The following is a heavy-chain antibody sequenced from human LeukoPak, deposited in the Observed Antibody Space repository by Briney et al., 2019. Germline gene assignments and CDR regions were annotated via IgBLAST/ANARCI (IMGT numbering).Heavy chain of an antibody. CDR2: ISYDGSNK. Sequence: PGRSLRLSCAASGFTFGSYGMHWVRQAPGKGLEWVAVISYDGSNKYYADSVKGRFTISRDNSKNTLYLQMNSLRAEDTAVYYCAKGQRTLARDWFDPWGQGTLVTVSS. J-gene: IGHJ5*02. CDR3: AKGQRTLARDWFDP. V-gene: IGHV3-30*18. CDR1: GFTFGSYG. D-gene: IGHD6-25*01.